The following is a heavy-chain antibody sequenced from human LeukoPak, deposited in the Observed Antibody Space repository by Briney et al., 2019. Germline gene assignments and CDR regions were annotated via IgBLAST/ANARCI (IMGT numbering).Heavy chain of an antibody. V-gene: IGHV4-61*01. CDR1: GGSVSSGSYY. CDR3: ARGSRKRYYDFWSGYFYFDY. D-gene: IGHD3-3*01. CDR2: IYYSGST. J-gene: IGHJ4*02. Sequence: SETLSLTCTVSGGSVSSGSYYWSWIRQPPGKGLEWIGYIYYSGSTNYNPSLKSRVTISVDMSKNQFSLKLSSVTAADTAVYYCARGSRKRYYDFWSGYFYFDYWGQGTLVTVSS.